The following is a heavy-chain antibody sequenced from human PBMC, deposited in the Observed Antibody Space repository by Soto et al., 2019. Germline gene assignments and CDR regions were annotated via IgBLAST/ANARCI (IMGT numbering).Heavy chain of an antibody. Sequence: PSETLSLTCNVSGGSISSGDYYWNWIRQTPGKGLEWIGYIYSSGSTYYNLSLKSRVTISVDTSKNQFSLKLASVTTADTAVYYCARSNTVMVIKLDYWGQGILVTVS. J-gene: IGHJ4*02. CDR3: ARSNTVMVIKLDY. CDR1: GGSISSGDYY. CDR2: IYSSGST. V-gene: IGHV4-30-4*01. D-gene: IGHD5-18*01.